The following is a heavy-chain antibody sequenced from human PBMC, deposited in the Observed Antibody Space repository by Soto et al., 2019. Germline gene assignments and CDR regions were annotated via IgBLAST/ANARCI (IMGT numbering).Heavy chain of an antibody. D-gene: IGHD6-19*01. Sequence: EVQLLESGGGLVQPGGSLRLSCAAPGFTFSSYAMSWVRQAPGKGMEWVSAISGSGGTTYYADSVKGRFTFSRDNSKNTLYLQMNSLRAEDTAVYYCAKTANGWFSDFDIWGQGTMVTVSS. CDR3: AKTANGWFSDFDI. J-gene: IGHJ3*02. CDR2: ISGSGGTT. V-gene: IGHV3-23*01. CDR1: GFTFSSYA.